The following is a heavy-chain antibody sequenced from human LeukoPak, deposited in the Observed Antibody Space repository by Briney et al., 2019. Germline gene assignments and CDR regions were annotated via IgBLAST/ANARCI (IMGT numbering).Heavy chain of an antibody. Sequence: SETLSLTCTVSGGSISSSNWWSWVRQPPGKGLEWIGEIYHSGSTNYNPSLKSRVTISVDTSKNQFSLKLSSVTAADTAVYYCARLGPLGDYYYYMDVWGKGTTVTVSS. CDR1: GGSISSSNW. V-gene: IGHV4-4*02. D-gene: IGHD3-10*01. J-gene: IGHJ6*03. CDR2: IYHSGST. CDR3: ARLGPLGDYYYYMDV.